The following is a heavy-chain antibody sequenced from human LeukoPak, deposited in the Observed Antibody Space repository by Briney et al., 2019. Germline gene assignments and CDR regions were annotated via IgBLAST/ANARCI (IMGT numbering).Heavy chain of an antibody. CDR3: ARGGGWSGSNWFDP. CDR1: GFTFDDYA. Sequence: GGSLRLSCAASGFTFDDYAMHWVRQAPGKGLEWVSGISWNSGSIGYADSVKGRFTISRDNAKNSLYLQRNSLRAEDMALYYCARGGGWSGSNWFDPWGQGTLVTVSS. D-gene: IGHD3-3*01. CDR2: ISWNSGSI. V-gene: IGHV3-9*03. J-gene: IGHJ5*02.